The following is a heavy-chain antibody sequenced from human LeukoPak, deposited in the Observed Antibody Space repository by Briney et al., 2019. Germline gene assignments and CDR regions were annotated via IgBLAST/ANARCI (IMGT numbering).Heavy chain of an antibody. D-gene: IGHD1-26*01. CDR1: GLIFSNYA. Sequence: GGSLRLSCAASGLIFSNYAMRWVRQAPGKGLEWVSVIGGSGVNTYYADSVKGRFTISRDNSKNTLFLQMNSLRAEDTAVYYCAKGMSGSSPYNWFDPWGQGTLVTVSS. V-gene: IGHV3-23*01. CDR2: IGGSGVNT. J-gene: IGHJ5*02. CDR3: AKGMSGSSPYNWFDP.